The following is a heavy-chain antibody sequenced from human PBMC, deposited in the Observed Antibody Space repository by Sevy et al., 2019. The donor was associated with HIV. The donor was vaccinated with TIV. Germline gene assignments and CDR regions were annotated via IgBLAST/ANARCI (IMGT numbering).Heavy chain of an antibody. CDR3: ARDGGYTVNWDLGGY. CDR2: MNPDSGNT. Sequence: ASVKVSCKASGYIFTSYDINWVRQAIGQGLEWMGWMNPDSGNTGYAQKFQGRVTMTWNTSISTAYMELNSLRVEDTAVYYCARDGGYTVNWDLGGYWGQGTLVTVSS. D-gene: IGHD1-1*01. J-gene: IGHJ4*02. CDR1: GYIFTSYD. V-gene: IGHV1-8*01.